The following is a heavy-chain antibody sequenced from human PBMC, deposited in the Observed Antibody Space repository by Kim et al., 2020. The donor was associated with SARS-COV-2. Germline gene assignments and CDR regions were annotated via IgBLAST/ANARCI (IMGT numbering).Heavy chain of an antibody. D-gene: IGHD6-13*01. Sequence: GKARFTLSRDNAKNSLYLQMDSLRAEDTAVYYCARDMGGGGSSWYSFDYWGQGTLVTVSS. CDR3: ARDMGGGGSSWYSFDY. V-gene: IGHV3-11*05. J-gene: IGHJ4*02.